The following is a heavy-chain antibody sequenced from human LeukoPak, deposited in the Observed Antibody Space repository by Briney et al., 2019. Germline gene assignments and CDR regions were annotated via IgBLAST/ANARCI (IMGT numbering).Heavy chain of an antibody. J-gene: IGHJ4*02. CDR2: IDPDGGST. V-gene: IGHV1-46*01. CDR3: ASWAGETKNGLWSGPFDY. CDR1: VYTFTRRF. D-gene: IGHD3-3*01. Sequence: ASVKVSCKASVYTFTRRFLHWVRQAPGQGLEWMGIIDPDGGSTNYAQRFQGRLTMTRDTSTTTVYMELSSLRSEDTAVYYCASWAGETKNGLWSGPFDYWGQGTLVTVSS.